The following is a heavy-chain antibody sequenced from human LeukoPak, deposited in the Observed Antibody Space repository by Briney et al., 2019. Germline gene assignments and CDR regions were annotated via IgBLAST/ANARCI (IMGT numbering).Heavy chain of an antibody. CDR3: ARGRRRIAAAGATPPAPYFDY. D-gene: IGHD6-13*01. V-gene: IGHV3-21*01. CDR1: GFTFSSYS. Sequence: GGSLRLSCAASGFTFSSYSMNWVRQAPGKGLEWVSSISSSSSYIYYADSVKGRFTISRDNAKNSLYLQMNSLRAEDTAVYYCARGRRRIAAAGATPPAPYFDYWGQGTLVTVSS. J-gene: IGHJ4*02. CDR2: ISSSSSYI.